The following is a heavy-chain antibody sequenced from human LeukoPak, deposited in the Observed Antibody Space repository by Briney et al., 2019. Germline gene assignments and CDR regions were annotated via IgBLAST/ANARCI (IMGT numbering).Heavy chain of an antibody. CDR2: ISSSSSYI. CDR3: ARMYYYDSSGYPTYYAFDI. Sequence: PGGSLRLSCAASGFTFSSYSMNWVRQAPGKGLEWVSSISSSSSYIYYADPVKGRFTISRDNAKNSLYLQMNSLRAEDTAVYYCARMYYYDSSGYPTYYAFDIWGQGTMVTVSS. V-gene: IGHV3-21*01. D-gene: IGHD3-22*01. J-gene: IGHJ3*02. CDR1: GFTFSSYS.